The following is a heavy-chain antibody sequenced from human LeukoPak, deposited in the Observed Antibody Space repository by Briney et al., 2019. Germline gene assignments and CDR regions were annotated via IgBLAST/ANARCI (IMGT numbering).Heavy chain of an antibody. J-gene: IGHJ6*02. CDR3: ARGSSYYDSKEELDYYYYGMDV. V-gene: IGHV7-4-1*02. CDR2: INTNTGNP. D-gene: IGHD3-22*01. CDR1: GYTFTSYA. Sequence: GASVKVSCKASGYTFTSYAMNWVRQAPEQGLEWMGWINTNTGNPTYAQGFTGRFVFSLDTSVSTAYLQISSLKAEDTAVYYCARGSSYYDSKEELDYYYYGMDVWGQGTTVTVSS.